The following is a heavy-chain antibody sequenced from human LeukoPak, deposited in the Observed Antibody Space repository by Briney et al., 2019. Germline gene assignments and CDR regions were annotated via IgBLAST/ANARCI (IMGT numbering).Heavy chain of an antibody. CDR3: ASTGIQLWSKYYFDY. D-gene: IGHD5-18*01. CDR2: IDPSDSYT. J-gene: IGHJ4*02. Sequence: GESLKISCKGSGYSFTSYWISWVRQMPGKGVEWMGRIDPSDSYTNYSPSFQGHVTISADKSISTAYLQWSSLKASDTAMYYCASTGIQLWSKYYFDYWGQGTLVTVSS. V-gene: IGHV5-10-1*01. CDR1: GYSFTSYW.